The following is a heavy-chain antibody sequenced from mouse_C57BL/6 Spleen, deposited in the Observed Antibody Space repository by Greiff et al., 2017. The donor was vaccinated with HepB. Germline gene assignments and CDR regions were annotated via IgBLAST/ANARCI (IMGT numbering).Heavy chain of an antibody. J-gene: IGHJ4*01. D-gene: IGHD1-1*01. CDR2: ISSGSSTI. Sequence: EVHLVESGGGLVKPGGSLKLSCAASGFTFSDYGMHWVRQAPEKGLEWVAYISSGSSTIYYADTVKGRFTISRDNAKNTLFLQMTSLRSEDTAMYYCARYATDYAMDYWGQGTSVTVSS. CDR1: GFTFSDYG. CDR3: ARYATDYAMDY. V-gene: IGHV5-17*01.